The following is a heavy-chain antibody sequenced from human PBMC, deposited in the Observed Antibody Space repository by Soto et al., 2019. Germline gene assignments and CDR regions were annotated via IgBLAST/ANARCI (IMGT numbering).Heavy chain of an antibody. J-gene: IGHJ6*03. CDR1: GGSISSYY. CDR3: ARDGRRFPHYYYYMDV. D-gene: IGHD3-3*01. CDR2: IYYSGST. Sequence: SETLSLTCTVSGGSISSYYWSWIRQPPGKGLEWIGYIYYSGSTNYNPSLKSRVAISVDTSKNQFSLKLSSVTAADTAVYYCARDGRRFPHYYYYMDVWGKGTTVTVS. V-gene: IGHV4-59*12.